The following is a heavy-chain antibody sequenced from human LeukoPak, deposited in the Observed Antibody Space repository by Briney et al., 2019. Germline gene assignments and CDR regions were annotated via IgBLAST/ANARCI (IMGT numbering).Heavy chain of an antibody. CDR1: GFTFSGSA. D-gene: IGHD3-10*01. V-gene: IGHV3-73*01. J-gene: IGHJ6*02. CDR3: TTRVGELFSDYYFGVDV. CDR2: IKSKANNYAT. Sequence: GGSLRLSCAASGFTFSGSAMHWVRQASGKGLEWVGLIKSKANNYATAYAASVKGRFTISRDDSKNTAYLQMNSLKTEDTAVYYCTTRVGELFSDYYFGVDVWGQGTTVTVSS.